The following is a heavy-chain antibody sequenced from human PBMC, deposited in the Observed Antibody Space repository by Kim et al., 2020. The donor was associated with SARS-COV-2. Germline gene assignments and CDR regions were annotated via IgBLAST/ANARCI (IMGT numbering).Heavy chain of an antibody. Sequence: GESLKISCKGSGYSFTSYWIGWVRQMPGKGLEWMGIIYPGDSDTRYSPSFQGQVTISADKSISTAYLQWSSLKASDTAMYYCARAPTDYDYVWGSYRYRAFDICGQGTMVTVSS. V-gene: IGHV5-51*01. J-gene: IGHJ3*02. D-gene: IGHD3-16*02. CDR3: ARAPTDYDYVWGSYRYRAFDI. CDR1: GYSFTSYW. CDR2: IYPGDSDT.